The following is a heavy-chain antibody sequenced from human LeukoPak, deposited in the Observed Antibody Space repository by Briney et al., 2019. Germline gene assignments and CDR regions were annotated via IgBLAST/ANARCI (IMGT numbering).Heavy chain of an antibody. CDR2: INPTSGGT. J-gene: IGHJ6*02. CDR3: ARAASIAARYYYYYGMDV. D-gene: IGHD6-6*01. CDR1: GYTLTGYY. V-gene: IGHV1-2*02. Sequence: ASVKVSCKASGYTLTGYYMHWVRQAPGQGLEWMGWINPTSGGTNHAEKFQGRVTMARDTSISTAYMELSRLRSDDTAVYYCARAASIAARYYYYYGMDVWGQGTTVTVSS.